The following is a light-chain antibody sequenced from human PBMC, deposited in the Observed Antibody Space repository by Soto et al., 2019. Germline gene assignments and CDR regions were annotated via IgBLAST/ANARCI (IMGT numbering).Light chain of an antibody. J-gene: IGLJ2*01. CDR3: QVWDNNSDHVV. V-gene: IGLV3-21*04. Sequence: SYELTQPPSVSVAPGKTARITCGGDNIDSKSVHWYQQRPGQAPVLVIYYDSDRPSGIPERFSGSNSGNTATLTTSRVEAGDEADYYGQVWDNNSDHVVFGGGTKVTVL. CDR2: YDS. CDR1: NIDSKS.